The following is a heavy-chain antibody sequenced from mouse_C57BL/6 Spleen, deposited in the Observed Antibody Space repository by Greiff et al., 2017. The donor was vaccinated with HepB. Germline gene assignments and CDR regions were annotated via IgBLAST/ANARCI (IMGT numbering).Heavy chain of an antibody. CDR1: GFTFSDYG. CDR3: ARVGLGTTVVENYYAMDY. Sequence: EVQLVESGGGLVQPGGSLKLSCAASGFTFSDYGMAWVRQAPRKGPEWVAFISNLAYSIYYADTVTGRFTISRENAKNTLYLEMSSLRSEDTAMYYCARVGLGTTVVENYYAMDYWGQGTSVTVSS. D-gene: IGHD1-1*01. CDR2: ISNLAYSI. J-gene: IGHJ4*01. V-gene: IGHV5-15*01.